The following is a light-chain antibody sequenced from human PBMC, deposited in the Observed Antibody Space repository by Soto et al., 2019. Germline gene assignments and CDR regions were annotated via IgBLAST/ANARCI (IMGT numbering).Light chain of an antibody. CDR2: GAS. CDR1: QSVSSH. J-gene: IGKJ5*01. CDR3: QQYKNWPLIT. Sequence: EIVMTQSPATLSVSPGERATLSCRASQSVSSHLAWYQQIPGQAPRLLIYGASTRAAGVPARFSGSGSGTEFTLTISSLQSEDFAFYYCQQYKNWPLITFGQGTRLDIK. V-gene: IGKV3-15*01.